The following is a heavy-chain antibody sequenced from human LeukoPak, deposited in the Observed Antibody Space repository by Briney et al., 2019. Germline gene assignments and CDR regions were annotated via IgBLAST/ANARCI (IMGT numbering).Heavy chain of an antibody. J-gene: IGHJ5*02. CDR3: ARGLGYCSSTSCYRSTGIDP. CDR2: IYHSGST. V-gene: IGHV4-30-2*01. CDR1: GGSISSGGYS. Sequence: SETLSLTCAVSGGSISSGGYSWSWIRQPPGKGLEWIGYIYHSGSTNYNPSLKSRVTISVDTSKNQFSLKLSSVTAADTAVYYCARGLGYCSSTSCYRSTGIDPWGQGTLVTVSS. D-gene: IGHD2-2*02.